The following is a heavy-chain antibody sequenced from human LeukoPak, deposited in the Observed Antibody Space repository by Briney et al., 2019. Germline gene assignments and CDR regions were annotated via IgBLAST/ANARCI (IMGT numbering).Heavy chain of an antibody. CDR1: GYTFTGYY. D-gene: IGHD3-3*01. V-gene: IGHV1-2*02. Sequence: ASVKVSCKASGYTFTGYYMHWVRQAPGQGLEWMGWINPNSGGTNYAQKFQGRVTMTRDTSISTAYMELSRLRSDDTAVYYCARDVLRFLEWSGGMDVWSKGTTVTVSS. J-gene: IGHJ6*03. CDR2: INPNSGGT. CDR3: ARDVLRFLEWSGGMDV.